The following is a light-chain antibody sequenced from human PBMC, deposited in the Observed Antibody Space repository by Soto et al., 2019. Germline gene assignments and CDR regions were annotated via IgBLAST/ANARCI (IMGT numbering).Light chain of an antibody. CDR2: EAS. J-gene: IGKJ1*01. V-gene: IGKV1-5*03. CDR1: QSISDS. CDR3: QQYNGYWT. Sequence: DIQMTQSPSTLSVSVGDRVTITCRASQSISDSLAWYQKKPGKAPKLLIYEASSLKSGVPSRFSGSRSGTEYTLTISSLHPDVFATYYCQQYNGYWTFGQGTKVEIK.